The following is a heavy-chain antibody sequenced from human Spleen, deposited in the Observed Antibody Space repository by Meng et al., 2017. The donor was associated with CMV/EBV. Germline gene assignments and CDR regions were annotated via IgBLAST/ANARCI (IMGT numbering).Heavy chain of an antibody. CDR1: SFRCYY. D-gene: IGHD4-17*01. V-gene: IGHV4-34*01. Sequence: SFRCYYWSWIRQPPGKGLEWIGEINHSGSTNYNPSLKSRVTISVDTSKNQFSLKLSSVTAADTAVYYCARGFTVTTRGNYYYGMDVWGQGTTVTVSS. J-gene: IGHJ6*02. CDR3: ARGFTVTTRGNYYYGMDV. CDR2: INHSGST.